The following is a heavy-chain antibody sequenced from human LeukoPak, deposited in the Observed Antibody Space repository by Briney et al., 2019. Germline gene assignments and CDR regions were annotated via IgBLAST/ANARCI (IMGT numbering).Heavy chain of an antibody. V-gene: IGHV3-66*01. J-gene: IGHJ4*02. CDR3: ARDLWENGYNSDY. CDR1: GFTVSSNY. Sequence: GGSLRLSCAASGFTVSSNYMSWVRQAPGKGLEWVSVIYSGGSTYYADSVKGRFTISRDNSKNTLYLQMNSLRAEDTAVYYCARDLWENGYNSDYWGQGALVTVSS. D-gene: IGHD5-24*01. CDR2: IYSGGST.